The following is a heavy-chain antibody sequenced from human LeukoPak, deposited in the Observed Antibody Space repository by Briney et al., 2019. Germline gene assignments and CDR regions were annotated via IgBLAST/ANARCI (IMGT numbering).Heavy chain of an antibody. J-gene: IGHJ4*02. V-gene: IGHV4-59*01. D-gene: IGHD1-26*01. CDR3: ARADFSVSGSYPIEGFDY. Sequence: PSETLSLTCTVSGGSISSYCWSWIRQPPGKGLEWIGYIYYSGSTNYNPSLKSRVTISVDTSKNQFSLKLSSVTAADTAVYYCARADFSVSGSYPIEGFDYWGQGTLVTVSS. CDR2: IYYSGST. CDR1: GGSISSYC.